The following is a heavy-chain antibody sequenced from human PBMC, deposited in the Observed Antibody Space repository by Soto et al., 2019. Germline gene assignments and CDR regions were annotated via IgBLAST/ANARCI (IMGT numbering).Heavy chain of an antibody. Sequence: PGGSLRLSCAASGFTFSGTAMHWVRQASGKGLEWVGLIRNQANSYATEYAASVKGKITIYRDDSKNTAYLPMSRLKTGDTAVYFCTIGRFLEWLLVYWGQGTLVTVSS. CDR2: IRNQANSYAT. V-gene: IGHV3-73*01. CDR3: TIGRFLEWLLVY. J-gene: IGHJ4*02. CDR1: GFTFSGTA. D-gene: IGHD3-3*01.